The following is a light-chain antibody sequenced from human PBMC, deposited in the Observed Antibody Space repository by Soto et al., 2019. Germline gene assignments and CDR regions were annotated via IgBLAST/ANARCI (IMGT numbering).Light chain of an antibody. Sequence: EIVLTQSPATLSLSPRERATLSCTASQSLIKYLAWYQQKPSQAPRLLIYEGSERASGVPARFSGGGSGTEFTLIITSLEPEDFGVYYCQQRYTCPWTFGQGTKVEMK. J-gene: IGKJ1*01. CDR1: QSLIKY. CDR2: EGS. CDR3: QQRYTCPWT. V-gene: IGKV3-11*01.